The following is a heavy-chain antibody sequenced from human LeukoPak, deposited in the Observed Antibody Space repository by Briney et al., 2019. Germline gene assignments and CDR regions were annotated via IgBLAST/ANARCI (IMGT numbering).Heavy chain of an antibody. CDR1: GFTFSNYA. CDR3: ARDGFDYYDSSGYYYFDS. D-gene: IGHD3-22*01. V-gene: IGHV3-23*01. J-gene: IGHJ4*02. Sequence: GGSLRLSCAASGFTFSNYAMSWVRQAPGKGLKWVSGISTSGGGIYYADSVKGRFTISRDNSMNTLYLQMYSLRADDTAVYYCARDGFDYYDSSGYYYFDSWGQGTLVTVSS. CDR2: ISTSGGGI.